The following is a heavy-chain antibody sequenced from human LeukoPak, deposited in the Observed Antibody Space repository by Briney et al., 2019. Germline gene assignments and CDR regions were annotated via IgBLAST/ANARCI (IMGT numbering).Heavy chain of an antibody. V-gene: IGHV3-7*01. CDR1: GFTFSSYW. CDR2: IRQDGSEK. CDR3: ARSLGYSSGG. J-gene: IGHJ4*02. Sequence: GGSLRLSCAASGFTFSSYWMSWVRQAPGKGLEWVANIRQDGSEKYYVDSVKGRFTISRDNAKDTLYLQMHSLRVDDTAVYYCARSLGYSSGGWGQGTLVTVSS. D-gene: IGHD2-15*01.